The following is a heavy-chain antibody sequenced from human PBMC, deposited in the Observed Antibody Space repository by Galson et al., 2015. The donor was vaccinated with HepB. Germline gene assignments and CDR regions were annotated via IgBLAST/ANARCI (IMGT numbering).Heavy chain of an antibody. Sequence: SLRLHCAASGFTFSNSAMSWVRQAPGKGLEWVSAVNGNGDDTYYADSVKGRFTITRDNSKNTLYLQVNSLRAEDTAVYYCAKYYYGSGTYAFDIWGPGTMVTVSS. J-gene: IGHJ3*02. CDR2: VNGNGDDT. D-gene: IGHD3-10*01. CDR1: GFTFSNSA. V-gene: IGHV3-23*01. CDR3: AKYYYGSGTYAFDI.